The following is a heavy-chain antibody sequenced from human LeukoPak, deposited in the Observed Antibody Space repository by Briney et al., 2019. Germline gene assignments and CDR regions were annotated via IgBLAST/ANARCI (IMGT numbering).Heavy chain of an antibody. D-gene: IGHD3-10*01. CDR3: ARDQPYYYGSGSSSHSDY. Sequence: ASVRVSCKASGYTFTGYDMHWVRQAPGQGLEWMGWINPNSGGTNYAQTFQGRVTMTRETSISTAYMELSRLRSDDTAVYYCARDQPYYYGSGSSSHSDYWGQGTLVTVSS. J-gene: IGHJ4*02. V-gene: IGHV1-2*02. CDR2: INPNSGGT. CDR1: GYTFTGYD.